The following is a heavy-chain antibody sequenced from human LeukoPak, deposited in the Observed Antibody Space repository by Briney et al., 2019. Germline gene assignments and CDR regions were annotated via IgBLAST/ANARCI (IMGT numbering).Heavy chain of an antibody. V-gene: IGHV4-59*01. J-gene: IGHJ4*02. Sequence: PSETLSLTCTVSGGSISSYYWSWIRQPPGKGLEWIGYNYYSGSTNYNPSLKSRVTISVDTSKNQFSLKLSSVTAADTAVYYCARDRDMASFDYWGQGTLVTVSS. CDR1: GGSISSYY. D-gene: IGHD5-24*01. CDR3: ARDRDMASFDY. CDR2: NYYSGST.